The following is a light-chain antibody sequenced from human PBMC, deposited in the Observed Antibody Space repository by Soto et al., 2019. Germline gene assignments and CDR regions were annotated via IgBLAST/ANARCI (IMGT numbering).Light chain of an antibody. CDR3: QQYNNWPPGT. CDR1: QSVSSN. Sequence: EIVMTQSPATLSVSPGERATLSCRASQSVSSNLAWYQQKPGQAPRLLIYGASARAIGIPARFSGSGSGTEFTLTISSLQSEDFAVYYCQQYNNWPPGTFGQGTKVDI. V-gene: IGKV3-15*01. J-gene: IGKJ1*01. CDR2: GAS.